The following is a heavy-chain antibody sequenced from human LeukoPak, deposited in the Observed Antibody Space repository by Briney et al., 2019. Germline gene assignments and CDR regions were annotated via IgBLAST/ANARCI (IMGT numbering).Heavy chain of an antibody. J-gene: IGHJ5*02. V-gene: IGHV1-69*13. CDR3: ARDARHRYCSSSSCYRGWLDP. CDR2: IIPIFGTA. CDR1: RGTFSSYA. Sequence: ASVTVSCKASRGTFSSYAISWVRQAPGQGLEWMGGIIPIFGTANYAQKFQGRVTITADESTSTAYMELSSLRSEDTAVYYCARDARHRYCSSSSCYRGWLDPWGQGTPVTVSS. D-gene: IGHD2-2*01.